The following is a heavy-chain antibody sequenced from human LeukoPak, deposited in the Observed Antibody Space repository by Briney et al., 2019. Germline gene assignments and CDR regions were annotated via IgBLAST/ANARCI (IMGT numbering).Heavy chain of an antibody. D-gene: IGHD6-13*01. Sequence: GGSLRLSCAASGFTFSSYAMHWVRQAPGKGLEYVSAISSNGGSTYYANSVKGRFTISRDNSKNTLYLQMGSLRAEDMAVYYCASYSSSWTSLNYGMDVWGQGTTVTVSS. CDR2: ISSNGGST. CDR1: GFTFSSYA. CDR3: ASYSSSWTSLNYGMDV. J-gene: IGHJ6*02. V-gene: IGHV3-64*01.